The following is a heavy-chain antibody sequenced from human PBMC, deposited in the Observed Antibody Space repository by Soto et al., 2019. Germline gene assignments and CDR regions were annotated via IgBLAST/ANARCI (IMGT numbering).Heavy chain of an antibody. CDR2: ISYDGSNK. CDR3: AKDYYYGSGSLSTVDY. CDR1: GFTFSSYG. D-gene: IGHD3-10*01. J-gene: IGHJ4*02. Sequence: GGSLRLSCAASGFTFSSYGMHWVRQAPGKGLEWVAVISYDGSNKYYADSVKGRFTISRDNSKNTLYLQMNSLRAEDTAVYYCAKDYYYGSGSLSTVDYWGQGTLVTVSS. V-gene: IGHV3-30*18.